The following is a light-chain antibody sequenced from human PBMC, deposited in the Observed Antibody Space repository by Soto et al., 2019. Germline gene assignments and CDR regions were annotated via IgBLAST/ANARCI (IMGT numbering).Light chain of an antibody. Sequence: QSVLTQAPSASGTPGQRVTISCSGSSSNIGSNFVYWYQKFPGTAPKVLIYRNDQRPSGVPDRFSGSKSCTSASLAISGLRSEDDADYYCAVWDESLNGSVAFGGGTKLTVL. CDR1: SSNIGSNF. J-gene: IGLJ2*01. V-gene: IGLV1-47*01. CDR3: AVWDESLNGSVA. CDR2: RND.